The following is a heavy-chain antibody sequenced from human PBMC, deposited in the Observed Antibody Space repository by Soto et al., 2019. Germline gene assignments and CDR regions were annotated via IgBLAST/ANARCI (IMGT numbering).Heavy chain of an antibody. V-gene: IGHV3-30-3*01. J-gene: IGHJ4*02. CDR2: ISFDGNII. CDR1: EFSFSSYA. CDR3: ARTFDTITYYFDY. Sequence: LRLSCAASEFSFSSYAMHWIRQAPGKGLEWVAVISFDGNIIHYADSVKGRFIISRDNSKNTLYLQMHSLSGEDTAVYYCARTFDTITYYFDYWGQGTLVTVSS. D-gene: IGHD3-9*01.